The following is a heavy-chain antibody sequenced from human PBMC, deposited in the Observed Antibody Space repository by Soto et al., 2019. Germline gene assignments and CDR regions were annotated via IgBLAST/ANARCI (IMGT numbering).Heavy chain of an antibody. CDR3: ASRVMVRGGMGFDY. CDR1: GGTFSSYA. J-gene: IGHJ4*02. V-gene: IGHV1-69*01. Sequence: QVQLVQSGAEVKKPGSSVKVSCKASGGTFSSYAISWVRQAPGQGLEWMGGIIPIFGTANYAQKFQGRVTVTAEESTSTAYMELSSLRSEDTAVYYCASRVMVRGGMGFDYWGQGTLVTVSS. D-gene: IGHD3-10*01. CDR2: IIPIFGTA.